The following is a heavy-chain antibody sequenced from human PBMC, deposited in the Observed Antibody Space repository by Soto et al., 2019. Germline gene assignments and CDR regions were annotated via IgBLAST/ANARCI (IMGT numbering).Heavy chain of an antibody. V-gene: IGHV4-34*02. CDR3: ATRITVFGLLIPPFDP. D-gene: IGHD3-3*01. Sequence: QVHLQQWGAGLLKPSETLSLTCAVYGGSVNGYYWNWIRQPPGKGLEWIGEINHTGGTHYNPSLKSRVTMSVDTSKNQFSLRLSSVTAGDTAIYHCATRITVFGLLIPPFDPWGQGTQVTVSS. CDR2: INHTGGT. J-gene: IGHJ5*02. CDR1: GGSVNGYY.